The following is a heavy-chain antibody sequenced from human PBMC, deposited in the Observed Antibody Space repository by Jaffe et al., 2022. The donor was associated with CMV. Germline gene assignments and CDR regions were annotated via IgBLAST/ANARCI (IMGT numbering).Heavy chain of an antibody. CDR3: AREGGTTDVDTAMATDSWFDP. V-gene: IGHV1-2*02. Sequence: QVQLVQSGAEVKKPGASVKVSCKASGYTFTGYYMHWVRQAPGQGLEWMGWINPNSGGTNYAQKFQGRVTMTRDTSISTAYMELSRLRSDDTAVYYCAREGGTTDVDTAMATDSWFDPWGQGTLVTVSS. CDR1: GYTFTGYY. J-gene: IGHJ5*02. D-gene: IGHD5-18*01. CDR2: INPNSGGT.